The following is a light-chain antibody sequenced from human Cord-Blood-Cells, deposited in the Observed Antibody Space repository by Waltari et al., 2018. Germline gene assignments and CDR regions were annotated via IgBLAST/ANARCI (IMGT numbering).Light chain of an antibody. Sequence: QSALTQPASVSGSPGQSITISCTGTSSDVGGHNYVSWYQQHPGKAPNLMIYDVSKRPSGVSNRFSGSKSGNTASLTISGLQAEDEADYYCSSYTSSSTLGVFGGGTKLTVL. CDR2: DVS. V-gene: IGLV2-14*01. J-gene: IGLJ3*02. CDR3: SSYTSSSTLGV. CDR1: SSDVGGHNY.